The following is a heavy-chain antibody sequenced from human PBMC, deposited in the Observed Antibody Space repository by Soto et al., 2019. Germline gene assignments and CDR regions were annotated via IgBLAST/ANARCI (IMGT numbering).Heavy chain of an antibody. CDR2: IFSNDEK. CDR1: GCSLSNAGLG. J-gene: IGHJ5*02. CDR3: ASTHSTSWYWFDP. V-gene: IGHV2-26*04. D-gene: IGHD6-13*01. Sequence: QVNVKASGPVLLKPTETLTLSCTVAGCSLSNAGLGVSWIRQPPGKSLEWLAHIFSNDEKSSSTSLKSRLIISKDNSKSQVVLTITNMHPVDTATYYCASTHSTSWYWFDPWGQGTPVTVSS.